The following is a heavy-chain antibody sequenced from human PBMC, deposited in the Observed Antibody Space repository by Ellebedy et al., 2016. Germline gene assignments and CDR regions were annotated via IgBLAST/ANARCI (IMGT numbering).Heavy chain of an antibody. Sequence: ASVKVSXXASGYTFTSYYMHWVRQAPGQGLEWMGIINPSGGSTSYAQKFQGRVTMTRDTSISTAYMELSRLRSDDTAVYYCARDKALDTAMVANWFNPWGQGTLVTVSS. CDR2: INPSGGST. D-gene: IGHD5-18*01. J-gene: IGHJ5*02. CDR3: ARDKALDTAMVANWFNP. CDR1: GYTFTSYY. V-gene: IGHV1-46*01.